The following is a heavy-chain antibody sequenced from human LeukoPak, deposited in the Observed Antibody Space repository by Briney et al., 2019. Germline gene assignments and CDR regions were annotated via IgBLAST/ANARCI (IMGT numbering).Heavy chain of an antibody. V-gene: IGHV3-53*01. J-gene: IGHJ4*02. D-gene: IGHD2-15*01. CDR2: IYSDRNT. CDR3: ARDSAFSSYSY. Sequence: GGSLRLSCAASGFTVIDNYMTWVRQAPGKGLEWVSIIYSDRNTYYAASVKGRFTISRDDSKNTLLLQMDSLRAEDTAIYYCARDSAFSSYSYWGQGALVTVSS. CDR1: GFTVIDNY.